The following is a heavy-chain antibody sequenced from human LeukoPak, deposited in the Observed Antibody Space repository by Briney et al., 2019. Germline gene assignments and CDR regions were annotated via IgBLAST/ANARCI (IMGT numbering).Heavy chain of an antibody. V-gene: IGHV1-46*01. J-gene: IGHJ4*02. Sequence: RPGASVKVSCKASGYDFTTNYIHWVRQAPGQGLEWMGTINPSVSSTTYGQRFRGRVTMTRDTSTATVYMDLGSPTSEDTAIYYCAKEYCTGASCYVLDSWGQGTLVTVSS. CDR1: GYDFTTNY. CDR2: INPSVSST. CDR3: AKEYCTGASCYVLDS. D-gene: IGHD2-15*01.